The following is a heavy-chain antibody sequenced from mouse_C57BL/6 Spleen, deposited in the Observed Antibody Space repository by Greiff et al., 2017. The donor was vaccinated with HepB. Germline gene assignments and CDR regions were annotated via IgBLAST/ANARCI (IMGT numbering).Heavy chain of an antibody. CDR1: GYTFTDYE. V-gene: IGHV1-15*01. CDR3: TSLAYYSNYGFGY. D-gene: IGHD2-5*01. Sequence: VQLQQSGAELVRPGASVTLSCKASGYTFTDYEMHWVKQTPVHGLEWIGAIDPETGGTAYNQKFKGKAILTADKSSSTAYMELRSLTSEDSAVYYCTSLAYYSNYGFGYWGQGTLVTVSA. CDR2: IDPETGGT. J-gene: IGHJ3*01.